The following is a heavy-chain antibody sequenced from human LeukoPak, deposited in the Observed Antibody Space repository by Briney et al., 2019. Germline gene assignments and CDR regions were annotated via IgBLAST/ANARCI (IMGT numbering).Heavy chain of an antibody. D-gene: IGHD2-15*01. V-gene: IGHV3-21*01. CDR1: GFTFSSYS. Sequence: GGSLRVSCAASGFTFSSYSMNWVRQAPGKGLEWVSSISSSSSYIYYADSVKGRFTISRDNAKNSLYLQMNSLRAEDTAVYYCARDGVPIRYCSGGSCSGNWFDPWGQGTLVTVSS. J-gene: IGHJ5*02. CDR2: ISSSSSYI. CDR3: ARDGVPIRYCSGGSCSGNWFDP.